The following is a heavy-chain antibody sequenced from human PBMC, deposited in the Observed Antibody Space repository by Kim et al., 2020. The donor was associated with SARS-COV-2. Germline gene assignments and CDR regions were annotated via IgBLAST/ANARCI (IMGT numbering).Heavy chain of an antibody. J-gene: IGHJ3*02. Sequence: SETLSLTCTVYGGSISSSSYYWGWIRQPPGKGLEWIGSIYYSGSTYYNPSLKSRVTISVDTSKNQFSLKLSSVTAADTAVYYCARRRGGRVVVIAIPVPGAFDIWGQGTMVTVSS. CDR2: IYYSGST. V-gene: IGHV4-39*01. CDR1: GGSISSSSYY. D-gene: IGHD2-21*01. CDR3: ARRRGGRVVVIAIPVPGAFDI.